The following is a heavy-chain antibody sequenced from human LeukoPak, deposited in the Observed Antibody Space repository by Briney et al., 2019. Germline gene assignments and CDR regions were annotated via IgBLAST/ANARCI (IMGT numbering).Heavy chain of an antibody. D-gene: IGHD3-10*01. V-gene: IGHV1-18*01. Sequence: SVKVSCKASGYTFTNYGITWVRQAPGQGLEWMGWISAYNGHTNYAQNLQGRVTMTTDTSTSTAYMELRSLTSDDTAVYYCARDGSGPGFDYWGQGTLVTVSS. CDR1: GYTFTNYG. CDR3: ARDGSGPGFDY. J-gene: IGHJ4*02. CDR2: ISAYNGHT.